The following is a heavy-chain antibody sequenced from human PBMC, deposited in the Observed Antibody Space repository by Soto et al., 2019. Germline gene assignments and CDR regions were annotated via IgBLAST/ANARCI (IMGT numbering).Heavy chain of an antibody. D-gene: IGHD2-21*02. V-gene: IGHV1-24*01. CDR3: ATSRDCGGDCYPNAFDI. CDR2: FDPEDGET. CDR1: GYTLTELS. Sequence: GASVKVSCKVSGYTLTELSMHWVRQAPGKGLEWMGGFDPEDGETIYAQKFQGRVAMTEDTSTDTAYMELSSLRSEDTAVYYCATSRDCGGDCYPNAFDIWGQGTMVTVSS. J-gene: IGHJ3*02.